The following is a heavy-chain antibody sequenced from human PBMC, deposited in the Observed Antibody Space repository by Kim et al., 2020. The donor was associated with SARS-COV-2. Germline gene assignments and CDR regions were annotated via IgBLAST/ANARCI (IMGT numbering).Heavy chain of an antibody. CDR3: VRDADYYGSGSFHYYFDY. D-gene: IGHD3-10*01. V-gene: IGHV3-33*05. CDR2: ILYDGTNK. J-gene: IGHJ4*02. Sequence: GGSLRLSCAASGLSFSSHGFYWVRQAPGKGLEWVAAILYDGTNKYYADSVKGRFTISRDNSKNTLYLQMNSLRADDTAVYYCVRDADYYGSGSFHYYFDYWGQGTLVTVSS. CDR1: GLSFSSHG.